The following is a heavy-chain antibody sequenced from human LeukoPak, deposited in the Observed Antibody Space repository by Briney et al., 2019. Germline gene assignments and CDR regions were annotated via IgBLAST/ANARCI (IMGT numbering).Heavy chain of an antibody. CDR1: GYTFTGYY. Sequence: ASVKVSCKASGYTFTGYYMHWVRQAPGQGLEWMGWINPNSGGTNYAQKFQGRVTMTRDTSISTDYMELSRLRSDDTAVYYCARDPYYYDSSGPQPFDYWGQGTLVTVSS. CDR2: INPNSGGT. V-gene: IGHV1-2*02. D-gene: IGHD3-22*01. CDR3: ARDPYYYDSSGPQPFDY. J-gene: IGHJ4*02.